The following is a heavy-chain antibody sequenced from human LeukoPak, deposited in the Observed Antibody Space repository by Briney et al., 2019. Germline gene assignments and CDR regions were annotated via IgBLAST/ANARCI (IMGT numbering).Heavy chain of an antibody. D-gene: IGHD1-26*01. Sequence: GGSLRLSCAASGFTFSSYAMLWVRQTPGKGLEYASTISSNGGSTYYANSVKGRFTISRDNSKNTLYLQMGSLRAEDMAVYYCARLGVGDAFDIWGQGTMVTVSS. CDR2: ISSNGGST. CDR1: GFTFSSYA. V-gene: IGHV3-64*01. CDR3: ARLGVGDAFDI. J-gene: IGHJ3*02.